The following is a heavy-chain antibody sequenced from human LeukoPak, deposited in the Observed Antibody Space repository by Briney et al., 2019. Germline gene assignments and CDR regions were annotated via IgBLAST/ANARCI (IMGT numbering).Heavy chain of an antibody. J-gene: IGHJ5*02. Sequence: GGSLRLSCAASEFIFTNYGMSWVRQGPGKGLEWVASISVSGGTTYYADSVKGRFIISRDNSKNTLSLQMNNLRAEDTAVYYCANDRAFRRDLADRWGQGTLVTVSS. CDR1: EFIFTNYG. CDR3: ANDRAFRRDLADR. CDR2: ISVSGGTT. V-gene: IGHV3-23*01. D-gene: IGHD3-10*01.